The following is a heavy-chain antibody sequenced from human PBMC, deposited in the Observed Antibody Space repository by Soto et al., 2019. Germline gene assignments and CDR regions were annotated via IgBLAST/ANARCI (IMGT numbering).Heavy chain of an antibody. CDR2: ISGSGGST. V-gene: IGHV3-23*01. CDR1: GFTFSSYA. Sequence: GGSLRLSCEASGFTFSSYAMSWVRQAPGKGLEWVSAISGSGGSTYYADSVKGRFTISRDNSKNTLYLQMNSLRAEDTAVYYCAKDPYYDFWSGYFGYYYYGMDVWGQGTTVNVSS. J-gene: IGHJ6*02. CDR3: AKDPYYDFWSGYFGYYYYGMDV. D-gene: IGHD3-3*01.